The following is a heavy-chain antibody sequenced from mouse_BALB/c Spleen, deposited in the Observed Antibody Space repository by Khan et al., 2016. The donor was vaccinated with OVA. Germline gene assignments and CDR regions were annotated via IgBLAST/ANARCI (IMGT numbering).Heavy chain of an antibody. Sequence: EVQLQESGPGLVKPSQSLSLTCTVTGYSITSEYAWNWIRQFPGNKLKWMGYINYSGNTRFNPSLKSRTSITRDTSKNQFFLQLNSVTTEDTATYYWARKDYYDYDPFPYWGQGTLVTVSA. J-gene: IGHJ3*01. CDR3: ARKDYYDYDPFPY. CDR1: GYSITSEYA. V-gene: IGHV3-2*02. CDR2: INYSGNT. D-gene: IGHD2-4*01.